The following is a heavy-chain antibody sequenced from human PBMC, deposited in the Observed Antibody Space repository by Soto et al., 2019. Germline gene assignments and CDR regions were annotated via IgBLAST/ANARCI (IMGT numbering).Heavy chain of an antibody. J-gene: IGHJ6*03. CDR3: ARHGHSSSPVYYYYYYMDV. Sequence: PSETLSLTCAVSSGSISSSNWWSWVRQPPGKGLEWIGEIYHSGSTNYNPSLKSRVTISVDTSKNQFSLKLSSVTAADTAVYYCARHGHSSSPVYYYYYYMDVWGKGTTVTVSS. CDR2: IYHSGST. V-gene: IGHV4-4*02. CDR1: SGSISSSNW. D-gene: IGHD6-6*01.